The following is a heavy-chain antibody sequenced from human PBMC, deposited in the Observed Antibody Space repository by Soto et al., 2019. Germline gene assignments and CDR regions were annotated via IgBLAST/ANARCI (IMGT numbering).Heavy chain of an antibody. D-gene: IGHD2-2*01. J-gene: IGHJ6*02. Sequence: SVKVSCKASGGTFSSYAISWVRQAPGQGLEWMGGIIPIFGTANYAQKFQGRVTITADKSTSTAYMELSSLRSEDTAVYYCAREKTVIVVVPAAEPYYYGMDVWGQGTTVTVSS. V-gene: IGHV1-69*06. CDR1: GGTFSSYA. CDR3: AREKTVIVVVPAAEPYYYGMDV. CDR2: IIPIFGTA.